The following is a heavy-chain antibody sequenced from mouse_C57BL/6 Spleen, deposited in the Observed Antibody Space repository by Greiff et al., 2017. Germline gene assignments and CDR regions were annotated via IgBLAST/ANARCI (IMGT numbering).Heavy chain of an antibody. V-gene: IGHV3-6*01. CDR1: GYSITSGYY. CDR2: ISYDGSN. Sequence: EVKLQESGPGLVKPSQSLSLTCSVTGYSITSGYYWNWIRQFPGNKLEWMGYISYDGSNNYNPSLKNRISITRDTSKNQFFLKLNSVTTEDTATYYCASQSTMITTGAYWGQGTLVTVSA. D-gene: IGHD2-4*01. J-gene: IGHJ3*01. CDR3: ASQSTMITTGAY.